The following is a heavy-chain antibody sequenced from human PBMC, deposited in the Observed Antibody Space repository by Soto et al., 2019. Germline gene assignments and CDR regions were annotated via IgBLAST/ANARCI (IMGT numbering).Heavy chain of an antibody. J-gene: IGHJ4*02. CDR1: GGSISSYY. Sequence: PSETLSLTCTVSGGSISSYYWSWIRQPPGKGLEWIGYIYYSGSTNYNPSLKSRVTISVDTSKNQFSLKLSSVTTADTAVYYCASRWDWNYSEYWCQGTLVTVSS. CDR2: IYYSGST. CDR3: ASRWDWNYSEY. V-gene: IGHV4-59*01. D-gene: IGHD1-1*01.